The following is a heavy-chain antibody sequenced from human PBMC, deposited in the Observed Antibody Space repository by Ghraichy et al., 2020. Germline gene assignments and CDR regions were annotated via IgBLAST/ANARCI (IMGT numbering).Heavy chain of an antibody. Sequence: ASVKVSCKASGYTFTSYDINWVRQATGQGLEWMGWMNPNSGNTGYAQKFQGRVTMTRNTSISTAYMELSSLRSEDTAVYYCARAPYNWNDYYYYYYMDVWGKGTTVTVSS. CDR1: GYTFTSYD. V-gene: IGHV1-8*01. D-gene: IGHD1-1*01. CDR2: MNPNSGNT. CDR3: ARAPYNWNDYYYYYYMDV. J-gene: IGHJ6*03.